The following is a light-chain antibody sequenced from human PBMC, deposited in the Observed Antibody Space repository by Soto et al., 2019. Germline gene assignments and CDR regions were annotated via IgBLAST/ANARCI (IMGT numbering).Light chain of an antibody. CDR2: GAS. V-gene: IGKV3-20*01. CDR1: QSVSSSY. CDR3: QQFGNSPPYT. Sequence: EIVLTQSPGTLSLSPGERATLSCRASQSVSSSYLAWYQQKPGQAPRLLIYGASSRATGIPDRFSGSGSGTDFTLTISRMEPEDLAVYYFQQFGNSPPYTFGQGIKLEIK. J-gene: IGKJ2*01.